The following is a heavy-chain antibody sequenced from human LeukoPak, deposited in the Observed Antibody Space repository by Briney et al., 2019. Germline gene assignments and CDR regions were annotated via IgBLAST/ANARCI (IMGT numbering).Heavy chain of an antibody. CDR1: GGSISSSSYY. J-gene: IGHJ5*02. Sequence: PSETLSLTYTVSGGSISSSSYYWGWIRQPPGKGVEWIGSIYYSGSTYYNPSLKSRVTISVDTSKNQFSLKLSSVTAADTAVYYCARHVYGVTMVRGSGFDPWGQGTLVTVSS. D-gene: IGHD3-10*01. V-gene: IGHV4-39*01. CDR3: ARHVYGVTMVRGSGFDP. CDR2: IYYSGST.